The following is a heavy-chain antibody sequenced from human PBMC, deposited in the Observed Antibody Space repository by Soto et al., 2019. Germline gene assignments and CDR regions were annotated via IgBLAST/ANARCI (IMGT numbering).Heavy chain of an antibody. V-gene: IGHV4-39*01. CDR3: VRQESYETST. CDR2: MSYSGSS. D-gene: IGHD3-22*01. Sequence: PSLTCTVSGASISSGGYYWGWVRQPPGKGLEWIGSMSYSGSSYQTPALKSRVTISVDTSKNQFSLRVTSVTAADTAVYYCVRQESYETSTWRKGTLVTVSS. CDR1: GASISSGGYY. J-gene: IGHJ4*02.